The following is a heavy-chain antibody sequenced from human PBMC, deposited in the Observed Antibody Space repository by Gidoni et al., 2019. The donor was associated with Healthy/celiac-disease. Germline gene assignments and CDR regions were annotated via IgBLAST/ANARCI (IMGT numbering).Heavy chain of an antibody. V-gene: IGHV4-39*02. CDR2: IYYSGST. CDR1: GGPISSSSYY. J-gene: IGHJ4*02. Sequence: QLQLQESGPGLVKPSETLSLTCTVAGGPISSSSYYWGWIRQPPGKGLEWIGSIYYSGSTYYNPSLKSRVTISVDTSKNQFSLKLSSVTAADTAVYYCARDLYYYGSGSPPGWWGQGTLVTVSS. CDR3: ARDLYYYGSGSPPGW. D-gene: IGHD3-10*01.